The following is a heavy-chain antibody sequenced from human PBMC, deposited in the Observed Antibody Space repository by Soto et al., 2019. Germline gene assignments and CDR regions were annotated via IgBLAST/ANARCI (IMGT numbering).Heavy chain of an antibody. J-gene: IGHJ4*02. CDR2: IYYSGST. CDR1: GGSISSGDYY. Sequence: PSETLSLTCAVSGGSISSGDYYWSWIRQPPGKGLEWIGYIYYSGSTYYNPSLKSRVTISVDTSKNQFSLKLSSVTAADTAVYYCARGRGVPAFDYWGQGTLVTLSS. CDR3: ARGRGVPAFDY. D-gene: IGHD3-10*01. V-gene: IGHV4-30-4*01.